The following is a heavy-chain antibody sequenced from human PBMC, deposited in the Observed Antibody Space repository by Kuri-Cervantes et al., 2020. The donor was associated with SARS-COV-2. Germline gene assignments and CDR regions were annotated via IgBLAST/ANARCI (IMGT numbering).Heavy chain of an antibody. D-gene: IGHD3-22*01. J-gene: IGHJ6*02. Sequence: SVKVSCKASGYTFTSYAMHWVRQAPGQRLEWMGRIIPIFGIANYAQKFQGRVTITADKSTSTAYMELSSLRSEDTAVYYCARVWYYYDSSGPPWYYYYGMDVWGQGTTVTVSS. CDR2: IIPIFGIA. V-gene: IGHV1-69*04. CDR1: GYTFTSYA. CDR3: ARVWYYYDSSGPPWYYYYGMDV.